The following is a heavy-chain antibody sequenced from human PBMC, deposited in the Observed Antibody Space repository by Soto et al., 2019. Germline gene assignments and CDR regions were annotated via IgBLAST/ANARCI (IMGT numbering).Heavy chain of an antibody. CDR1: GGSIRSYY. CDR3: ARGAADTAMVDS. V-gene: IGHV4-59*01. Sequence: PSATLSITGTVSGGSIRSYYWTWIRQPPGKGLEWLGYIFYSGSTFYNPSLKSRVTISIHTSKSQFSLQLTSVTAADTAVYYCARGAADTAMVDSWGQGTLVTVSS. J-gene: IGHJ4*02. CDR2: IFYSGST. D-gene: IGHD5-18*01.